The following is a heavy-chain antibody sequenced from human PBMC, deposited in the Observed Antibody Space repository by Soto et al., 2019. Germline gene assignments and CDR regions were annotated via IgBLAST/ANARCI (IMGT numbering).Heavy chain of an antibody. CDR1: GDSFSGYY. CDR3: VSGDVAGRLQS. Sequence: QVQLQQWGAGLLKPSETLSLTCAVYGDSFSGYYWSWIRQPPGKGLEWIGEISHSGDTSYNPSLKRRVTISVDTAKNQCPLRLTSVTAADTAVYYSVSGDVAGRLQSWGQGTLVTVSS. V-gene: IGHV4-34*02. J-gene: IGHJ5*02. D-gene: IGHD6-6*01. CDR2: ISHSGDT.